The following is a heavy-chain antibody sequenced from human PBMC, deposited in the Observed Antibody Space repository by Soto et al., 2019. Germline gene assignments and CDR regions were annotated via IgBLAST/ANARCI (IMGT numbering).Heavy chain of an antibody. CDR3: ARDVDDAGSTSCYVCYYYGMDV. CDR2: ISYDGSNK. V-gene: IGHV3-30-3*01. D-gene: IGHD2-2*01. J-gene: IGHJ6*02. Sequence: QVQLVESGGGVVQPGRSLRLSCAASGFTFSSYAMHWVRQAPGKGLEWVAVISYDGSNKYYADSVKGRFTISRDNSKNTLYLQMNSLRAEDTAVYYCARDVDDAGSTSCYVCYYYGMDVWGQGTTVTVSS. CDR1: GFTFSSYA.